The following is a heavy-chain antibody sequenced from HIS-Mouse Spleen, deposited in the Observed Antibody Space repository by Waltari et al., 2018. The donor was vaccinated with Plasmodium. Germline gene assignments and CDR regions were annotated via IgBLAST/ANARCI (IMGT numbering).Heavy chain of an antibody. D-gene: IGHD6-13*01. Sequence: QVQLVQSGAEVKKPGASVKVSCKASGYTFTGYYMHWARQAPGHGLEWMGGINPNSGGTNYAQKFQGRVTMTRDTSISTAYMELSRLRSDDTAVYYCARVLGYKAAAGTFVEYFQHWGQGTLVTVSS. CDR2: INPNSGGT. CDR1: GYTFTGYY. J-gene: IGHJ1*01. V-gene: IGHV1-2*02. CDR3: ARVLGYKAAAGTFVEYFQH.